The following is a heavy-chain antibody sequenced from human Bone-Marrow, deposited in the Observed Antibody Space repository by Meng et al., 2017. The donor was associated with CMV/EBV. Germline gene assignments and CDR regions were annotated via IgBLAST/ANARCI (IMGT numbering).Heavy chain of an antibody. CDR3: ARATSIAAAGTWDLGMYAFDI. Sequence: GESLKISCAASGFTFSSYWMSWVRQAPGKGLEWVANIKQDGSEKYYVDSVKGRFTISRDNAKNSLYLQMNSLRAEDTAVYYCARATSIAAAGTWDLGMYAFDIWGQGTMVTV. D-gene: IGHD6-13*01. J-gene: IGHJ3*02. CDR2: IKQDGSEK. V-gene: IGHV3-7*01. CDR1: GFTFSSYW.